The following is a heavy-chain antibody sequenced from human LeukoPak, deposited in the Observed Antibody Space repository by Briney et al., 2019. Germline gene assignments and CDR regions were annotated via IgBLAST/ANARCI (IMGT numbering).Heavy chain of an antibody. CDR2: ISYDGSNK. CDR3: AKDPGSYGPPSHFDY. Sequence: PGGSLRLSCAASGFTFSSYAMHWVRQAPGKGLEWVAVISYDGSNKYCADSVKGRFTISRDNSKNTLYLQMNSLRAEDTAVYYCAKDPGSYGPPSHFDYWGQGTLVTVSS. J-gene: IGHJ4*02. V-gene: IGHV3-30-3*01. D-gene: IGHD3-10*01. CDR1: GFTFSSYA.